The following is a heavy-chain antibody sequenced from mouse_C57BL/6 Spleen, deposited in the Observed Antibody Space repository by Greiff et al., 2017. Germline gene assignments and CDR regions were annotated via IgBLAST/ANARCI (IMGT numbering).Heavy chain of an antibody. Sequence: EVHLVESGGGLVKPGGSLKLSCAASGFTFSDYGMHWVRQAPEKGLEWVAYISSGSSTIYYADTVKGRFTISRDNAKNTLFLQMTSLRSEDTAMYYCARYYYGPYAMDYWGQGTSVTVSS. J-gene: IGHJ4*01. CDR2: ISSGSSTI. D-gene: IGHD1-1*01. CDR1: GFTFSDYG. CDR3: ARYYYGPYAMDY. V-gene: IGHV5-17*01.